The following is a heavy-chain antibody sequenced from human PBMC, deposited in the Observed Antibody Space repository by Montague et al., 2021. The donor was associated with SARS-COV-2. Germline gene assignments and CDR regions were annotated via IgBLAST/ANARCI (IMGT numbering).Heavy chain of an antibody. CDR3: ARGRTVTTFYYYYYGMDV. CDR2: INRSGST. D-gene: IGHD4-17*01. V-gene: IGHV4-34*01. CDR1: GGSFSGYY. Sequence: SETLSLTCAVYGGSFSGYYWSWIRQHPGKGLEWIGEINRSGSTNYNPSLKSRVTISVDTSKNQFSLKLSSVTAADTAVYYCARGRTVTTFYYYYYGMDVWGQGTTVTVSS. J-gene: IGHJ6*02.